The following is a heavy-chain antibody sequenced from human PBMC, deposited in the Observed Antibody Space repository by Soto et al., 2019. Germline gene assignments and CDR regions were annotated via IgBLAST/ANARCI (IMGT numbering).Heavy chain of an antibody. CDR1: GFTFSSYA. D-gene: IGHD4-17*01. CDR3: AEGIYGGERGFDY. V-gene: IGHV3-23*01. Sequence: EVQLLESGGGLVQPGGSLRLSCAASGFTFSSYAMSWVRQAPGKGLEWVSAISGSGGSTYYADSVKGRFTISRDNSKNTLYLQINSLRGEATAVYYCAEGIYGGERGFDYWGQGTLVTVSS. CDR2: ISGSGGST. J-gene: IGHJ4*02.